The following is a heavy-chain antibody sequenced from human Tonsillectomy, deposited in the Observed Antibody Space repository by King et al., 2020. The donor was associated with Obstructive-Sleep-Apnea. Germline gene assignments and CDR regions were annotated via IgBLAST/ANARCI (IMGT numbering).Heavy chain of an antibody. CDR1: GYPFIGYY. V-gene: IGHV1-2*02. J-gene: IGHJ4*02. Sequence: QLVQSGAEVKKPGASVKVSCKASGYPFIGYYIYWVRQATGQGLEWMGWINPHSGGTNYAQKFQGRVTMTRDTSISTAYMELSGLRSDDTAVYFCAREAAKFDYVWGDWGQGTLVTVSS. CDR2: INPHSGGT. CDR3: AREAAKFDYVWGD. D-gene: IGHD3-16*01.